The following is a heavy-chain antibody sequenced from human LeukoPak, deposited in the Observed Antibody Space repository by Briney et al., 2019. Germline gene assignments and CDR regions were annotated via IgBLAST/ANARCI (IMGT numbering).Heavy chain of an antibody. CDR1: GFTFSSYW. J-gene: IGHJ5*02. CDR2: INQDGSEK. V-gene: IGHV3-7*05. D-gene: IGHD3-9*01. Sequence: GGSLRLSCAASGFTFSSYWMTWVRRAPGKGLEWVANINQDGSEKYYVDSVKGRFTISRDNAKNSLYLQMNSLRAEDTAVYYCARWNSLTGYSWFDPWGQGTLVTVSS. CDR3: ARWNSLTGYSWFDP.